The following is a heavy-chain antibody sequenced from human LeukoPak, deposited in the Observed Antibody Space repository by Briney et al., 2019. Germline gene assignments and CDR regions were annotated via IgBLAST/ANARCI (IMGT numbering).Heavy chain of an antibody. CDR1: GYAFASYW. Sequence: GESLKISCRVSGYAFASYWIGWVRQMPGKGLEWMGIIYPGDSDTRYSPSFQGQVTISADKSISTAYLQWSSLKASDTAMYYCARVPNYYDSSGYYSPFDYWGQGTLVTVSS. D-gene: IGHD3-22*01. V-gene: IGHV5-51*01. CDR2: IYPGDSDT. J-gene: IGHJ4*02. CDR3: ARVPNYYDSSGYYSPFDY.